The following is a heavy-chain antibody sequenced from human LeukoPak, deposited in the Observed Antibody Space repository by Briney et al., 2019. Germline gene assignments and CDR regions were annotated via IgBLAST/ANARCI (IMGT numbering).Heavy chain of an antibody. CDR3: ARHRHIAVAGTRYYYYYYMDV. Sequence: PGGSLRLSCAASGFTVSSNYMSWIRQPPGKGLEWIGEINHSGSTNYNPSLKSRVTISVDTSKNQFSLKLSSVTAADTAVYYCARHRHIAVAGTRYYYYYYMDVWGKGTTVTISS. CDR1: GFTVSSNY. V-gene: IGHV4-34*01. CDR2: INHSGST. D-gene: IGHD6-19*01. J-gene: IGHJ6*03.